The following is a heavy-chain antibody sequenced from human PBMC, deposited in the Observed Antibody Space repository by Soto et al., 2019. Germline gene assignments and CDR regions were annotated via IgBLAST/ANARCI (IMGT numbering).Heavy chain of an antibody. D-gene: IGHD3-16*01. Sequence: GGSLRLSCAASGFTFSSSIINWVRQAPGKGLEWVSSISGGSAYIYYADSVKGRFTISRDNAKNSLYLQMNSLRAEDTAVYYCARDWGSSYGMDVWGQGTTVTVSS. CDR1: GFTFSSSI. V-gene: IGHV3-21*01. J-gene: IGHJ6*02. CDR2: ISGGSAYI. CDR3: ARDWGSSYGMDV.